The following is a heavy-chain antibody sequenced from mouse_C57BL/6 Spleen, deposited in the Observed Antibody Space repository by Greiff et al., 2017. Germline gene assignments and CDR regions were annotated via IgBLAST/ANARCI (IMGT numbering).Heavy chain of an antibody. J-gene: IGHJ2*01. V-gene: IGHV2-5*01. Sequence: QVQLKESGPGLVQPSQSLSITCTVSGFSLTSYGVHWVRQSPGKGLEWLGVIWRGGSTDYNEAFMSRLSITKDNSKSQVFFKMNSLQADDTAIYYCAKGGYYGSSNYFDYWGQGTTLTVSS. D-gene: IGHD1-1*01. CDR1: GFSLTSYG. CDR2: IWRGGST. CDR3: AKGGYYGSSNYFDY.